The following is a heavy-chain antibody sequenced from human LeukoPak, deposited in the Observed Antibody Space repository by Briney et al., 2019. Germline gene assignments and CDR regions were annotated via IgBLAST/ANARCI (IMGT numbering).Heavy chain of an antibody. D-gene: IGHD4-23*01. J-gene: IGHJ4*02. Sequence: GGSLRLSCAASGFTFSDYYMSWIRQAPGKGLEWVSYISSSGSTIYYADSVKGRFTISRDNAKNTPYLQMNSLRAEDTAVYYCAKVDYGGNSGPLDYWGQGTLVTVSS. CDR3: AKVDYGGNSGPLDY. CDR2: ISSSGSTI. V-gene: IGHV3-11*04. CDR1: GFTFSDYY.